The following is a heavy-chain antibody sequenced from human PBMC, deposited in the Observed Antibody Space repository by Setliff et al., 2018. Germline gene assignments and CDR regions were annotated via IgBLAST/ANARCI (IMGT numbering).Heavy chain of an antibody. J-gene: IGHJ6*03. Sequence: GGSLRLSCVVSGFSFSNYGMTWVRQAPGKGLEWISYISTSSGTRYYADSVKGRFTISRDNANQSLYLQMNSLRAEDTAVYYCARLALTGYDSSGYYYALEYYYYMDVWGKGPRSPSP. CDR3: ARLALTGYDSSGYYYALEYYYYMDV. V-gene: IGHV3-48*01. CDR2: ISTSSGTR. D-gene: IGHD3-22*01. CDR1: GFSFSNYG.